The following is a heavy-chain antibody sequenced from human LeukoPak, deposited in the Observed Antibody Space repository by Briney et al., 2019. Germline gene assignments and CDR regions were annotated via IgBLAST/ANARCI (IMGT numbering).Heavy chain of an antibody. J-gene: IGHJ3*02. V-gene: IGHV3-53*04. D-gene: IGHD3-22*01. CDR3: ARGYYYDSSGYSSDAFDI. CDR1: GFTVSNNN. Sequence: PGGSLRLSCAASGFTVSNNNMSWVRQAPGKGLEWVSVIYSGGSTYYADSVKGRFTISRHSSKNTLYLQMNSLRAEDTAVYYCARGYYYDSSGYSSDAFDIWGQGTMVTVSS. CDR2: IYSGGST.